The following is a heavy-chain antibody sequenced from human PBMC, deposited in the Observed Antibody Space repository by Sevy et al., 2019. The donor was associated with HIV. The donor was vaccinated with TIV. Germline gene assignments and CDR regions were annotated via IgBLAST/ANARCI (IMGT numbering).Heavy chain of an antibody. CDR3: ARTDIVVVVAATSMGYFDY. D-gene: IGHD2-15*01. J-gene: IGHJ4*02. CDR1: GYTFTSYY. V-gene: IGHV1-46*01. CDR2: INPSGGST. Sequence: ASVKVSCKASGYTFTSYYMHWVRQAPGQGLEWMGIINPSGGSTRYAQKFQGRVTMTRDTSTSTVYMELSSLRSEDTAVYYCARTDIVVVVAATSMGYFDYWGQGTLVTVSS.